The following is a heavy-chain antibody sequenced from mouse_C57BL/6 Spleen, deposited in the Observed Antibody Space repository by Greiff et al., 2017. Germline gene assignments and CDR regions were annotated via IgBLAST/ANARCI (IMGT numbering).Heavy chain of an antibody. D-gene: IGHD1-1*01. CDR1: GYTFTDHT. CDR3: ARSPYYDGSSPFDH. CDR2: IYPRDGST. Sequence: VPLQQSDAELVKPGASVKISCTASGYTFTDHTIHWMKQRPEQGLEWIGYIYPRDGSTKYNEKFKGKATLTADKSSSTAYMQLNSLTSEDSAVYFCARSPYYDGSSPFDHWGQGTTLTVSS. J-gene: IGHJ2*01. V-gene: IGHV1-78*01.